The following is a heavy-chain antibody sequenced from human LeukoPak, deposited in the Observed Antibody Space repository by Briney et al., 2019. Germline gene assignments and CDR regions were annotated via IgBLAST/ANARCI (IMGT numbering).Heavy chain of an antibody. J-gene: IGHJ4*02. CDR3: AKDQRYCSGGSCRTHFDY. D-gene: IGHD2-15*01. Sequence: GGSLRLSCAASGFTFSSYAMSWVRQASGKGLEWVSAISGSGGSTYYADSVKGRFTISRDDSKNTLYLQMNSLRAEDTAVYYCAKDQRYCSGGSCRTHFDYWGQGTLVTVSS. V-gene: IGHV3-23*01. CDR1: GFTFSSYA. CDR2: ISGSGGST.